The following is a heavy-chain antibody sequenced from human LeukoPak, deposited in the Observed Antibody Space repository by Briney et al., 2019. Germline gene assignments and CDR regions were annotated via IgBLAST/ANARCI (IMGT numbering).Heavy chain of an antibody. CDR1: GFTFSTSA. D-gene: IGHD2-15*01. CDR3: VKGPCSGGSCHLDY. CDR2: MSSNGGST. Sequence: GGSLRLSCAASGFTFSTSAMHWVRQAPGKGLEYVSAMSSNGGSTYHADSVKGRFTISRDNSKNTLYLQMSSLRAEDTAVYYCVKGPCSGGSCHLDYWGQGTLVTVSS. V-gene: IGHV3-64D*06. J-gene: IGHJ4*02.